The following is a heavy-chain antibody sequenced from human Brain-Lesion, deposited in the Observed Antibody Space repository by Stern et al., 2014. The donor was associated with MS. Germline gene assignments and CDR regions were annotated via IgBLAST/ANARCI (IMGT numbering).Heavy chain of an antibody. CDR3: AKDRQYLTYFFDH. CDR1: GFTFGSCA. CDR2: VSYDGSNK. D-gene: IGHD2/OR15-2a*01. V-gene: IGHV3-30*18. Sequence: VQLEESGGGVVRPGRPLRLSCVASGFTFGSCAMHWVRQAPGNGLEWVGGVSYDGSNKYYADSVKGRFTISRDNSQNTLYMQMSSLRPEDTAVYYCAKDRQYLTYFFDHWGQGSLVTVSS. J-gene: IGHJ5*02.